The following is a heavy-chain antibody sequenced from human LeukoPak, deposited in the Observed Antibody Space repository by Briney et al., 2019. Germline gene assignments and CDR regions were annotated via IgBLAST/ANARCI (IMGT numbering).Heavy chain of an antibody. CDR1: GFTCSSSA. Sequence: WGSLTLYCSGSGFTCSSSAMSWLRQAPGQGLEWVSAISGSGSNTYYAASVKGRLTISRDSSKNTLYLQMSSLRAEDTAVYYCVKEASRAYFDYWGQGTLVTVSS. CDR2: ISGSGSNT. V-gene: IGHV3-23*01. J-gene: IGHJ4*02. D-gene: IGHD2-2*01. CDR3: VKEASRAYFDY.